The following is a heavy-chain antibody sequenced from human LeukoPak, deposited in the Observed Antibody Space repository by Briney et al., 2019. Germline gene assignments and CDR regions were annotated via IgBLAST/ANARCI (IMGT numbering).Heavy chain of an antibody. J-gene: IGHJ6*03. CDR3: ARGPGWGYCSSTSCYHRNYYYYYYMDV. D-gene: IGHD2-2*01. Sequence: SETLSLTCAVYGGSFSGYYWSWIRQPPGKGLEWIGEINHSGSTNYNPSLNIRVTISVDTSKNQFSLKLSSSTAADTAVYYCARGPGWGYCSSTSCYHRNYYYYYYMDVWGKGTTVTVSS. V-gene: IGHV4-34*01. CDR2: INHSGST. CDR1: GGSFSGYY.